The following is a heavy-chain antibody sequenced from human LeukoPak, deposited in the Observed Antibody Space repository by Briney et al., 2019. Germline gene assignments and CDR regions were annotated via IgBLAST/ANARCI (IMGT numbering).Heavy chain of an antibody. CDR3: AKGGNYDFWSGPQQDYYYMDV. V-gene: IGHV3-30*18. J-gene: IGHJ6*03. Sequence: GGSLRLSCAASGFTFSSYGMHWVRQAPGKGLEWVAVISYDGSNKYYADSVKGRFTISRDNSKNTLYLQMNSLRAEDTAVYYCAKGGNYDFWSGPQQDYYYMDVWGKGTTVTVSS. D-gene: IGHD3-3*01. CDR2: ISYDGSNK. CDR1: GFTFSSYG.